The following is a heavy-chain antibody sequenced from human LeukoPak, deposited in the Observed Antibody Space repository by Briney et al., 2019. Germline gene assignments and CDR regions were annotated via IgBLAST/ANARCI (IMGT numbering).Heavy chain of an antibody. V-gene: IGHV4-39*01. CDR3: MRQYYYYGLGGSTADFDY. CDR2: VYYSGTP. J-gene: IGHJ4*02. D-gene: IGHD3-10*01. CDR1: GGSFSSSSYY. Sequence: PSETLSLTCTVSGGSFSSSSYYWGWIRQPPGKGPEWIGSVYYSGTPYYNPSLKSRVTISIDTSNNQFSLKLHSVTAADTAVFYCMRQYYYYGLGGSTADFDYWGQGILVSVSS.